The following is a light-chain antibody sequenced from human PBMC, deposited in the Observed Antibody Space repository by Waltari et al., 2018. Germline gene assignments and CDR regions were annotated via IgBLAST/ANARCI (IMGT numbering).Light chain of an antibody. CDR3: HQRSNWPLT. Sequence: RATLSCRASQSIDNYLAWYQQKPGQVPRLLIYDASNRATGIPARFSGSRSGADFTLIISSLEPEDFAVYYCHQRSNWPLTFGGGTKVEIK. J-gene: IGKJ4*01. CDR1: QSIDNY. CDR2: DAS. V-gene: IGKV3-11*01.